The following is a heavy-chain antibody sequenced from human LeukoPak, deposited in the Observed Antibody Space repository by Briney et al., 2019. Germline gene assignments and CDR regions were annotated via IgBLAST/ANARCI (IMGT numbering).Heavy chain of an antibody. V-gene: IGHV1-2*04. Sequence: ASVKVSCKASGYTFTGYYMHWVRQAPGQGLEWMGWINPNSGGTNYAQKFEGWVTMTRDTSISTAYMELSRLRSDDTAVYYCARGLGGSYGPYYGMDVWGQGTTVTVSS. CDR3: ARGLGGSYGPYYGMDV. J-gene: IGHJ6*02. CDR2: INPNSGGT. CDR1: GYTFTGYY. D-gene: IGHD5-18*01.